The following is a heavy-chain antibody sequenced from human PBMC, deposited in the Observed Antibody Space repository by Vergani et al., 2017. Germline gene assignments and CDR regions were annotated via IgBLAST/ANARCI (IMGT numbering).Heavy chain of an antibody. J-gene: IGHJ6*02. V-gene: IGHV3-30*02. CDR2: IRFDGSNT. CDR1: GFTFNNYG. D-gene: IGHD3-10*01. CDR3: AKTRLTFSRARGDHYYYYGMDV. Sequence: QVQLVESGGGVVQPGGSLRLSCAASGFTFNNYGMNWVRQAPGKGLEWVAFIRFDGSNTYYADSLKGRFTISRDNSQNSLYLQMNSLRAEDTAVYYCAKTRLTFSRARGDHYYYYGMDVWGQGTTVTVSS.